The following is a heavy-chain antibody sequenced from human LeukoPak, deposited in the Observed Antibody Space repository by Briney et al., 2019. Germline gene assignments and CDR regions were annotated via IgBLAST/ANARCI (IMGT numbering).Heavy chain of an antibody. CDR3: ARFVSSSWYNLDAFDI. D-gene: IGHD6-13*01. CDR1: GGSISSSSYY. V-gene: IGHV4-39*01. J-gene: IGHJ3*02. Sequence: SETLSLTCTVSGGSISSSSYYWGWIRQPPGKGLEWIGSIYYSGSTYYNPSLKSRVTISVDTSKNQFSLKLSSVTAADTAVYYCARFVSSSWYNLDAFDIWGQGTMVTVSS. CDR2: IYYSGST.